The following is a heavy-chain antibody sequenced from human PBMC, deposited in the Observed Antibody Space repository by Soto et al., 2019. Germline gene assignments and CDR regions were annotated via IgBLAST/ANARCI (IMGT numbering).Heavy chain of an antibody. CDR3: ARRYGGNFDY. Sequence: PSETLSLTCTVSGGSISRGGYYWSWIRQNPGKGLEWIGYTYYSGSTNYNPSLKSRVTISVDTSKNQFSLKLSSVTAADTAVYYCARRYGGNFDYWGQGTLVTVSS. CDR1: GGSISRGGYY. D-gene: IGHD1-26*01. J-gene: IGHJ4*02. V-gene: IGHV4-61*08. CDR2: TYYSGST.